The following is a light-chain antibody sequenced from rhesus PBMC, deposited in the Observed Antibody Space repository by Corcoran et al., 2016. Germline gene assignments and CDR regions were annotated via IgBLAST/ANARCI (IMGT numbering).Light chain of an antibody. CDR2: GAS. CDR3: QQYNNWNS. CDR1: QSVSSY. V-gene: IGKV3S9*01. Sequence: EIVMTQSPATLSLSPGERATLSCRASQSVSSYVAWYKQQPEQSPRLLIYGASSRATGIPDRFSGSGSGTDCTLIISSLEPEDVGVYYCQQYNNWNSFGQGTKVEIK. J-gene: IGKJ2*01.